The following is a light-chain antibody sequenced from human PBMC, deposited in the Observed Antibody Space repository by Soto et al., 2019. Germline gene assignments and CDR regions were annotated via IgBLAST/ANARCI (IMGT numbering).Light chain of an antibody. CDR1: SSDVGTYNY. J-gene: IGLJ2*01. CDR2: DVS. CDR3: ATWDDDLYTPI. V-gene: IGLV2-11*01. Sequence: QSALTQPRSVSGPPGQSVSISCSGTSSDVGTYNYVSWYQQHPGKAPKLMIYDVSKRPSGVPDRFSGSKSGNTASLTISGLRSDDEADYYCATWDDDLYTPIIGGGTKVTVL.